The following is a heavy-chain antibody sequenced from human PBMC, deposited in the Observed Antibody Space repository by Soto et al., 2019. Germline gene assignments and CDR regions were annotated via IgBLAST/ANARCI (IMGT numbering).Heavy chain of an antibody. Sequence: GGSLRLSCAASGFTFSSYAMSWVRQAPGKGLEWVSAISGSGGSTYYADSVKGRFTISRDNSKNTLYLQMNSLRAEDTAVYYCAKGGLITMIVVVITPNLYYFDYWGQGTLVTVSS. CDR2: ISGSGGST. J-gene: IGHJ4*02. CDR1: GFTFSSYA. CDR3: AKGGLITMIVVVITPNLYYFDY. D-gene: IGHD3-22*01. V-gene: IGHV3-23*01.